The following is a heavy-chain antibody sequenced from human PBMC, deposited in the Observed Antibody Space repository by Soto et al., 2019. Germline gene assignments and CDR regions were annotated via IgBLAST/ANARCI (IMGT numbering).Heavy chain of an antibody. V-gene: IGHV3-23*01. J-gene: IGHJ6*02. CDR1: GFTFSLYA. CDR2: ISGSGYST. CDR3: AKGLEGGNGRNYYYGEDV. Sequence: EVQLLESGGGLVQPGGSLRLSCAASGFTFSLYAMTWVRQAPGKGLEWVSAISGSGYSTYYAESVKGRFTISRDNFKNTLSVQMNGLGAEDTATYYCAKGLEGGNGRNYYYGEDVWGQGTTVTVS. D-gene: IGHD3-16*01.